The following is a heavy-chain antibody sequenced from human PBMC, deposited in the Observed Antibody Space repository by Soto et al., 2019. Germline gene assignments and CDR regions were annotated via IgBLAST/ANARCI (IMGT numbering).Heavy chain of an antibody. J-gene: IGHJ4*02. D-gene: IGHD5-18*01. Sequence: TSETLSLTCAVYGGSFSGYYWSWIRQPPGKGLEWIGEINHSGSTNYNPSLKSRVTISVDTSKNQFSLKLSSVTAADTAVYYCARGRGYSYGYEKKRGNYFDYWGQGTLVTVSS. CDR3: ARGRGYSYGYEKKRGNYFDY. CDR2: INHSGST. CDR1: GGSFSGYY. V-gene: IGHV4-34*01.